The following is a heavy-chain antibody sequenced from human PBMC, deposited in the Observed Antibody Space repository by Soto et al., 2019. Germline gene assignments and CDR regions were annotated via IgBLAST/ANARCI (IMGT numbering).Heavy chain of an antibody. CDR3: ARGGYCSSTSCYGGYNWFDP. CDR2: INHSGST. V-gene: IGHV4-34*01. Sequence: PSETLSLTCAVYGGSFSGYYWSWIRQPPGKGLEWIGEINHSGSTNYNPSLKSRVTISVDTSKNQFSLKLSSVTAADTAVYYCARGGYCSSTSCYGGYNWFDPWGQGTLVTVSS. CDR1: GGSFSGYY. D-gene: IGHD2-2*01. J-gene: IGHJ5*02.